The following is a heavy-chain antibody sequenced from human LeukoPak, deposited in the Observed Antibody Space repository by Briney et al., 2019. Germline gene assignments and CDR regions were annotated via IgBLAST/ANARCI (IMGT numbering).Heavy chain of an antibody. Sequence: GGSLRLSCAASGFTFSSYAMNWVRQAPGKGLEWVSYISSSGSTIYYADSVKGRFTISRDNAKNSLYLQMNSLRAEDTAVYYCARASIAAAGIHYWGQGTLVTVSS. V-gene: IGHV3-48*03. CDR3: ARASIAAAGIHY. D-gene: IGHD6-13*01. CDR2: ISSSGSTI. J-gene: IGHJ4*02. CDR1: GFTFSSYA.